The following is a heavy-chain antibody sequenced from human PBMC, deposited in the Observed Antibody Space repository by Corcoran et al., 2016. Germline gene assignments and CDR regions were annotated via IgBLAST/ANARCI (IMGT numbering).Heavy chain of an antibody. CDR2: IYWDNDK. D-gene: IGHD6-19*01. Sequence: ITLKESGPTLVTPTQTLTLTCAFSGFSLTTSGVGVGWISQPPGKALEWLALIYWDNDKRYNPSLRSRLTITKDTSKNQVVLTMTNMDTLDTATYYCKLRRPCSGGWDTGYLDYWGHGTLVTVSS. J-gene: IGHJ4*01. CDR3: KLRRPCSGGWDTGYLDY. V-gene: IGHV2-5*02. CDR1: GFSLTTSGVG.